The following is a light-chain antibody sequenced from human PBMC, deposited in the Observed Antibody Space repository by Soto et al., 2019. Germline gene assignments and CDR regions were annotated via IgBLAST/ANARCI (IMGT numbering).Light chain of an antibody. CDR3: QAYGSGLRGV. CDR2: GNT. Sequence: QSVLTQPPSVSGAPEQRVTISCTGSSSSVGAIYDVHWYQQLPGTAPKLLIYGNTHRPSGVPDRFSGSTSGTSALLAITGLQAEDEADYCCQAYGSGLRGVFGTGTKLTVL. CDR1: SSSVGAIYD. J-gene: IGLJ1*01. V-gene: IGLV1-40*01.